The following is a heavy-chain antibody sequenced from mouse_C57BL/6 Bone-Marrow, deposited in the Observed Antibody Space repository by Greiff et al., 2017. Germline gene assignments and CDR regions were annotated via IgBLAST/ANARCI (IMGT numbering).Heavy chain of an antibody. CDR1: GFTFSDYY. Sequence: EVKLVESGGGLVQPGGSLKLSCAASGFTFSDYYMYWVRQTPEKRLEWVGYISNGGGSTNYPDTVKGQFTISRDKANNTPYLQMSRLKSEDTAMYYCARLAYYYGRVLYFDMDYWGQGASVTVSS. V-gene: IGHV5-12*01. J-gene: IGHJ4*01. D-gene: IGHD1-1*01. CDR3: ARLAYYYGRVLYFDMDY. CDR2: ISNGGGST.